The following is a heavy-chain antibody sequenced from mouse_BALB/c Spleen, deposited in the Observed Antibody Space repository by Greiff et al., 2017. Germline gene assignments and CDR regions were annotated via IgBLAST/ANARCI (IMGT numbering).Heavy chain of an antibody. J-gene: IGHJ4*01. CDR1: GFAFSSYD. V-gene: IGHV5-12-1*01. D-gene: IGHD2-3*01. CDR3: ARQGGYYPYYAMDY. CDR2: ISSGGGST. Sequence: EVMLVESGGGLVKPGGSLKLSCAASGFAFSSYDMSWVRQTPEKRLEWVAYISSGGGSTYYPDTVKGRFTISRDNAKNTLYLQMSSLKSEDTAMYYCARQGGYYPYYAMDYWGQGTSVTVSS.